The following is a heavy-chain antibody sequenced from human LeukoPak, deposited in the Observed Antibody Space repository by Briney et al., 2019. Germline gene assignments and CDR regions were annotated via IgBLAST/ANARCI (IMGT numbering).Heavy chain of an antibody. J-gene: IGHJ4*02. Sequence: SQTLSLTCAISGDSFSSNSAAWNWLRQSPSRGLEWLGRTYYRSKWYNDYAGSVKSRITINPDTSENHFSLQLNSVTPEDTAVYYCARGYGYYFDYWGQGTLVTVSS. CDR1: GDSFSSNSAA. D-gene: IGHD5-18*01. CDR3: ARGYGYYFDY. V-gene: IGHV6-1*01. CDR2: TYYRSKWYN.